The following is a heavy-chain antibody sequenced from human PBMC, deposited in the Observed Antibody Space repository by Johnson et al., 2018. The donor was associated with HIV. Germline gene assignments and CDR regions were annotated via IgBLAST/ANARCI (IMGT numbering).Heavy chain of an antibody. CDR1: GFTVSSNY. V-gene: IGHV3-30*02. D-gene: IGHD6-6*01. CDR2: IRYDGSNK. J-gene: IGHJ3*02. CDR3: AKGGIATRFFDI. Sequence: QVQLVESGGGLIQPGGSLRLSCAASGFTVSSNYMSWVRQAPGKGLEWVAFIRYDGSNKYYADSVKGRFTISRDNSKNTLYLQMNSLRAEDTALYYCAKGGIATRFFDIWGQGTMVTVSS.